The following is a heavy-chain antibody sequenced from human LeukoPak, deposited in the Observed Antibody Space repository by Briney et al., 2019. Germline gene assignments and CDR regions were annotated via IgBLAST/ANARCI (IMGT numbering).Heavy chain of an antibody. J-gene: IGHJ4*01. V-gene: IGHV3-30*03. CDR3: VRDLTSGARFDF. Sequence: GGSLRLSCAASGFTFSSYGMHWVRQTPGKGMEWVAIISSDGNAQSYADPLKGRFTISRDNFRDTVFLELTTLRPEDTGLYYCVRDLTSGARFDFWGPGTLVTVSS. D-gene: IGHD3-9*01. CDR2: ISSDGNAQ. CDR1: GFTFSSYG.